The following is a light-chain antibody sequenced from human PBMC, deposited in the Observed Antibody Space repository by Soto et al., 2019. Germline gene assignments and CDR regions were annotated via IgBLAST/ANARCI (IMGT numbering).Light chain of an antibody. J-gene: IGKJ3*01. Sequence: EIVLTQSPGTLSLSPGERATLFCRASQSIATSQLAWYQQKPGQAPRLLIGASTRATGIPDRFSDSGSGTDFTLTISRLEPEDFAVYYCQSYGDSLFTFGPGTTVDIK. CDR1: QSIATSQ. V-gene: IGKV3-20*01. CDR3: QSYGDSLFT. CDR2: GAS.